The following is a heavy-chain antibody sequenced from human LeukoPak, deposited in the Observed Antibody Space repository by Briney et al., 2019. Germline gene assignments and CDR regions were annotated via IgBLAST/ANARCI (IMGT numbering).Heavy chain of an antibody. CDR2: IIPIFGTA. CDR1: GGTFSSYA. J-gene: IGHJ4*02. Sequence: ASVNVSCKASGGTFSSYAISWARQAPGQGLEWMGGIIPIFGTANYAQKFQGRVTITADESTSTAYMELSSLRSEDTAVYYCARRPGYCSGGSCYSESKRYYFDYWGQGTLVTVSS. CDR3: ARRPGYCSGGSCYSESKRYYFDY. V-gene: IGHV1-69*01. D-gene: IGHD2-15*01.